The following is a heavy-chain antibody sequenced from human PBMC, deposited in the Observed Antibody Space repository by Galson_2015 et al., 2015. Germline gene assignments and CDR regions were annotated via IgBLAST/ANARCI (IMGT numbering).Heavy chain of an antibody. D-gene: IGHD3-16*01. CDR1: GYSFTSYW. Sequence: QSGAEVKKPGESLRISCKGSGYSFTSYWISWVRQMPGKGLEWMGRIDPSDSYTNYSPSFQGHVTISADKSITTAYLQWSSLKASDTAMYYCARRSVLSDYYYYMDVWGKGTTVTVSS. CDR2: IDPSDSYT. CDR3: ARRSVLSDYYYYMDV. V-gene: IGHV5-10-1*01. J-gene: IGHJ6*03.